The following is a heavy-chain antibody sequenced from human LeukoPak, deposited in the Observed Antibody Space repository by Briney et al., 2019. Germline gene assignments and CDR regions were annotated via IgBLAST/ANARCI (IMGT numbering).Heavy chain of an antibody. CDR3: ASSGQCTNGLCRDVGYMDV. V-gene: IGHV4-59*11. J-gene: IGHJ6*03. D-gene: IGHD2-8*01. Sequence: TTSETLSLTRTVSGGSINSHYWSWVRQPPGKGLVWIGYISYSGNTNYNPSLKSRVTISMHTSKNQLSLKLNSVTAADTAVYYCASSGQCTNGLCRDVGYMDVWGKGTTVTVSS. CDR2: ISYSGNT. CDR1: GGSINSHY.